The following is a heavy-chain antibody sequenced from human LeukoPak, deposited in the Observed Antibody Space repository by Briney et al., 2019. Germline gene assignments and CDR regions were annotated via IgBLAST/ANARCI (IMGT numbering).Heavy chain of an antibody. V-gene: IGHV3-74*01. CDR2: ISGDGSMA. CDR3: ARYSSSSGGAAHYLDY. CDR1: GFTFRSYW. D-gene: IGHD6-6*01. Sequence: GGSLRLSCAVSGFTFRSYWMHWVRQAPGKGLVWVSRISGDGSMANYADSVKGRFTISRDNAKNTVYLQMNSLRAEDTAVYYCARYSSSSGGAAHYLDYWGQGTLVAVSS. J-gene: IGHJ4*02.